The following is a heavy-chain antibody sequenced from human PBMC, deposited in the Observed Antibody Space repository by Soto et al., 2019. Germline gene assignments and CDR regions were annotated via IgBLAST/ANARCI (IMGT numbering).Heavy chain of an antibody. J-gene: IGHJ4*02. CDR3: AGGRRGSDYYHNFDY. CDR2: ISAYNGNT. D-gene: IGHD4-17*01. Sequence: QVQLVQSGAEVKKPGASVKVSCKASGYTFTSYGISWVRQAPGQGLEWMGWISAYNGNTNYAQKLQGRVTMTTDTSTSTAYMGLRSLRSDNTAVYYCAGGRRGSDYYHNFDYWGEGTLVTVSS. CDR1: GYTFTSYG. V-gene: IGHV1-18*01.